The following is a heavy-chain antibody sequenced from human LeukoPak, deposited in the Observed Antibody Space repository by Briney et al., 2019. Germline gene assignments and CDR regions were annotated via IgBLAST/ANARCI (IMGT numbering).Heavy chain of an antibody. CDR2: IYYSGST. CDR3: ARHSGYYDILTGYYIPYYFDY. Sequence: SETLSLTCTVSGGSISSSSYYWGWIRQPPGKGLEWIGSIYYSGSTYYNPSLNSRVTISVDTSKNQFSLKLNSVTAADTAVYYCARHSGYYDILTGYYIPYYFDYWGQGTLVTVSS. J-gene: IGHJ4*02. V-gene: IGHV4-39*01. CDR1: GGSISSSSYY. D-gene: IGHD3-9*01.